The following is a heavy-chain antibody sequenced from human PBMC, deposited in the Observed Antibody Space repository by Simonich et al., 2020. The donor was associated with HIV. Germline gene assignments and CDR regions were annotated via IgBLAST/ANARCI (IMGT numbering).Heavy chain of an antibody. V-gene: IGHV3-9*03. CDR2: IRWNSGSI. Sequence: EVQLVESGGGLVQPGRSLRLSCAASGFTFDDYAMHWVRQAPGKCMEWVSGIRWNSGSIGDADSVKGRFTISRDNAKNSLYLKMNSLRAEDMALYYCAKDRYSSSSGSFDYWGQGTLVTVSS. D-gene: IGHD6-6*01. CDR1: GFTFDDYA. J-gene: IGHJ4*02. CDR3: AKDRYSSSSGSFDY.